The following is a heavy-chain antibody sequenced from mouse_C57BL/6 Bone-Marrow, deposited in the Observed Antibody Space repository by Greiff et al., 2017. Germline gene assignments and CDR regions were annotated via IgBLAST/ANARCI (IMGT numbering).Heavy chain of an antibody. Sequence: VLLVESGPELVKPGASVKLSCKASGYTFTSYDINWVKQRPGHGLEWIGWIYPRAGSTKYNEKFKGKATLTVDTSSSTAYMELRSLTSEAPAVYVCARENCDRQGYFDYWGQGTTLTVSS. CDR1: GYTFTSYD. D-gene: IGHD4-1*01. J-gene: IGHJ2*01. CDR2: IYPRAGST. V-gene: IGHV1-85*01. CDR3: ARENCDRQGYFDY.